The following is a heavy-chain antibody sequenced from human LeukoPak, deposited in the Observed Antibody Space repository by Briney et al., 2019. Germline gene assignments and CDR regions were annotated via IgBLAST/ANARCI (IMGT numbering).Heavy chain of an antibody. V-gene: IGHV3-30*02. J-gene: IGHJ4*02. CDR1: GFTFSSYG. CDR2: TRYDGSDK. CDR3: AKDRHVWGYSYGQTFDY. Sequence: PGESLRLSCAASGFTFSSYGMHWVRQAPGKGLEWVAFTRYDGSDKYYVDSVKGRFTISRDNSKNTLYLQMNSLRAEDTAMYFCAKDRHVWGYSYGQTFDYWGQGTLVIVSS. D-gene: IGHD5-18*01.